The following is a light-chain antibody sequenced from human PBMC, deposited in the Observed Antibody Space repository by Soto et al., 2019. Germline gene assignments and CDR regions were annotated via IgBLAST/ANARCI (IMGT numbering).Light chain of an antibody. CDR3: AAWDDSLSGPV. CDR1: SSNIGSNY. V-gene: IGLV1-47*01. J-gene: IGLJ7*01. CDR2: RNN. Sequence: QSVLTQPPSASGTPGQRGTISCSGSSSNIGSNYVYWYQQLPGTAPKLLIYRNNQRPSGVPDRFYGSKSGTSASLAISGLRSEDEADYYCAAWDDSLSGPVFGGGTQLTVL.